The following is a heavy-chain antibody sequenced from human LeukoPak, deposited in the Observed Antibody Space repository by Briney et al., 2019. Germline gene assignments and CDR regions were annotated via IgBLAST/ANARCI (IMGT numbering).Heavy chain of an antibody. J-gene: IGHJ4*02. CDR1: GFTFSTYP. V-gene: IGHV3-21*01. D-gene: IGHD4-11*01. CDR2: IGSSSSYI. Sequence: PGGSLRLSCAASGFTFSTYPMNWVRQAPGKGLEWVSSIGSSSSYIYYADSVKGRFTISRDNAKNSLYLQMNSLRADDTAVYYCARTTVTTDWGQGTLVTVSS. CDR3: ARTTVTTD.